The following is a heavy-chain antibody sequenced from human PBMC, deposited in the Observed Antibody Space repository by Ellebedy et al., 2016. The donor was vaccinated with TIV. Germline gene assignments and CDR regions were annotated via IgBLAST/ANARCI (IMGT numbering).Heavy chain of an antibody. V-gene: IGHV1-46*01. CDR2: INPSGGST. J-gene: IGHJ6*02. CDR1: GYTFTSYY. Sequence: ASVQVSCXASGYTFTSYYMHWVRQAPGQGLEWMGIINPSGGSTSYAQKFQGRVTMTRDTSTSTVYMELSSLRSEDTAVYYCARADYDSSGYRFYYYGMDVWGQGTTVTVSS. CDR3: ARADYDSSGYRFYYYGMDV. D-gene: IGHD3-22*01.